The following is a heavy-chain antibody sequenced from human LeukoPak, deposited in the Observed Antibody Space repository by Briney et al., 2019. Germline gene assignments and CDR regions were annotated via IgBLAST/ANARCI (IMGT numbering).Heavy chain of an antibody. CDR1: GFTFSSYG. J-gene: IGHJ4*02. CDR3: AKGYSGYDYFDY. Sequence: GGSLRLSCAASGFTFSSYGMHWVRQAPGKGLEWVAVISYDGSNKYYADSVKGRFTNSRDNSKNTLYLQMNSLRAEDTAVYYCAKGYSGYDYFDYWGQGTLVTVSS. D-gene: IGHD5-12*01. CDR2: ISYDGSNK. V-gene: IGHV3-30*18.